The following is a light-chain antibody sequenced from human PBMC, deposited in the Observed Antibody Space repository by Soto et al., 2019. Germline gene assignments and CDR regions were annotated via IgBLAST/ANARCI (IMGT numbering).Light chain of an antibody. CDR1: QSVSVN. V-gene: IGKV3-15*01. Sequence: EIVMTQSPATLSASPGERVTLSCRASQSVSVNLAWYQQNPGQAPRLLIYGASTRATGIPARFSGSGSGTEFTLTISSLQSEDVAVYYCQHYNNWPPWTFGQGTKVEIK. J-gene: IGKJ1*01. CDR2: GAS. CDR3: QHYNNWPPWT.